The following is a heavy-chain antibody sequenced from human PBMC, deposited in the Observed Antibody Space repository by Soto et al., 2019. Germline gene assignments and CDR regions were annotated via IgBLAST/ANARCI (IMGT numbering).Heavy chain of an antibody. V-gene: IGHV4-34*01. CDR3: SRVERGTATTVVDAFDI. Sequence: QVQLQQWGAGLLKPSETLSLTCAVFGGSVNSGNYYWSWIRQPPGKGLEWIGEMSHSGGTHFNPSLKSRVTISVDTSNNQFSLKMSSVTAADAAVYYCSRVERGTATTVVDAFDIWGPGTMVTVSS. D-gene: IGHD2-21*02. CDR1: GGSVNSGNYY. J-gene: IGHJ3*02. CDR2: MSHSGGT.